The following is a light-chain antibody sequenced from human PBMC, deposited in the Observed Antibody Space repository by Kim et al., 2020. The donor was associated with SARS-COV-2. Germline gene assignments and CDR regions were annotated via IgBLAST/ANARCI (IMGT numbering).Light chain of an antibody. J-gene: IGLJ2*01. V-gene: IGLV1-40*01. CDR1: SSNIGAGYD. Sequence: QSVLTQPPSVSGAPGQRVTISCTGSSSNIGAGYDVHWYQQLPGTAPKLLIYNNFNRPSGVPDRFSGSKPGTSASLAITGLQAEDEADYYCQSYDSSLSGSLFGGGTKLTVL. CDR3: QSYDSSLSGSL. CDR2: NNF.